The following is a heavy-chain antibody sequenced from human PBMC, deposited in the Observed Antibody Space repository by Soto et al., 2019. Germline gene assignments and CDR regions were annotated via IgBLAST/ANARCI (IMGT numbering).Heavy chain of an antibody. V-gene: IGHV3-33*01. J-gene: IGHJ6*02. CDR2: IWYDGSNK. CDR3: AREGHCSGGSCYSVYYYYDMDV. Sequence: QVQLVESGGGVVQPGRSLRLSCAASGFTFSSYGMHWVRQAPGKGLEWVAVIWYDGSNKYYADSVKGRFTISRDNSKNTLYLQMNSLRAEDTAVYYCAREGHCSGGSCYSVYYYYDMDVWGQGTTVTVSS. D-gene: IGHD2-15*01. CDR1: GFTFSSYG.